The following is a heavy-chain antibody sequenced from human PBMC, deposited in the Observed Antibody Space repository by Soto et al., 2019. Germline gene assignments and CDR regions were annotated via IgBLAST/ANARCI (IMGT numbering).Heavy chain of an antibody. D-gene: IGHD5-12*01. CDR2: NSAYNGNT. J-gene: IGHJ6*02. CDR3: ARDGWLRDGGDYYGMDV. V-gene: IGHV1-18*01. Sequence: ASVKVSCKASGYTFTSYGISWVRQAPGQGLEWMGWNSAYNGNTNYAQKLQGRVTMTTDTSTSTAYMELRSLRSDDTAVYYCARDGWLRDGGDYYGMDVWGQGTTVTVSS. CDR1: GYTFTSYG.